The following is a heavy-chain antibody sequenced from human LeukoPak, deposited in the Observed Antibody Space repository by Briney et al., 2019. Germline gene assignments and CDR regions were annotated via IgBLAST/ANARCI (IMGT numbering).Heavy chain of an antibody. J-gene: IGHJ3*02. CDR1: GYTFTGYY. CDR2: INPNSGGT. V-gene: IGHV1-2*02. CDR3: ARAYGDYGDYGAFDI. Sequence: ASVNVSCKASGYTFTGYYMHWVRQAPGQGLEWMGWINPNSGGTNYAQKFQGRVAMTRDTSISTAYMELSRLRSDDTAVYYCARAYGDYGDYGAFDIWGQGTMVTVSS. D-gene: IGHD4-17*01.